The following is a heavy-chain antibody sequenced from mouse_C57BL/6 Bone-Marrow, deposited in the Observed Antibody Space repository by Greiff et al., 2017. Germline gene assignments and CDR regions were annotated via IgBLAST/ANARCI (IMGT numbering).Heavy chain of an antibody. D-gene: IGHD1-1*01. CDR3: ARYYYGISYAMDY. CDR1: GYTFTNYW. Sequence: VQLQQSGAELVRPGTSVKMSCKASGYTFTNYWIGWAKQRPGHGLEWIGDIYPGGGYTNYNEKFKGKATLTADKSSSTAYMQFSSLTSEDSAIYYCARYYYGISYAMDYWGQGTSVTVSS. V-gene: IGHV1-63*01. CDR2: IYPGGGYT. J-gene: IGHJ4*01.